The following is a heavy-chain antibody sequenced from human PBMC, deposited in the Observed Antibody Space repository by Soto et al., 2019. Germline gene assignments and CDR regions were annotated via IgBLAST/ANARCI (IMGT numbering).Heavy chain of an antibody. Sequence: GGSLRLSCTASGFTFGDYAMSWVRQAPGKGLEWVGFIRSKAYGGTTEYAASVKGRITISRDDSKSIAYLQMNSLKTEDTAVYYCTRGDIAVAGSAFDIWGQGTMVTVSS. CDR1: GFTFGDYA. CDR3: TRGDIAVAGSAFDI. CDR2: IRSKAYGGTT. V-gene: IGHV3-49*04. J-gene: IGHJ3*02. D-gene: IGHD6-19*01.